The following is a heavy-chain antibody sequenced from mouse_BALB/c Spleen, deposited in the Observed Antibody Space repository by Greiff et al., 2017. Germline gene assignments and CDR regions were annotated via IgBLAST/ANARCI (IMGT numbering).Heavy chain of an antibody. D-gene: IGHD1-1*01. V-gene: IGHV5-9-4*01. Sequence: EVQLVESGGGLVKPGGSLKLSCAASGFTFSSYAMSWVRQSPEKRLEWVAEISSGGSYTYYPDTVTGRFTISRDNAKNTLYLEMSSLRSEDTAMYYCARETELRAMDYWGQGTSVTVSA. CDR1: GFTFSSYA. CDR2: ISSGGSYT. J-gene: IGHJ4*01. CDR3: ARETELRAMDY.